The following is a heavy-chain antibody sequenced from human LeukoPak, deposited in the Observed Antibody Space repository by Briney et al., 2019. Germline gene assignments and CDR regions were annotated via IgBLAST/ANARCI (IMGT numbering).Heavy chain of an antibody. CDR1: GFTFSTYG. D-gene: IGHD2-15*01. Sequence: PGRSLRLSCAASGFTFSTYGMHWVRQAPGKGLEWVAVVWYDGNKEYYADSVKGRFTISRDNSKNALFLQMNSLRADDTAMFYCARGADGISLDYWSQGTLVTVSS. CDR2: VWYDGNKE. CDR3: ARGADGISLDY. J-gene: IGHJ4*02. V-gene: IGHV3-33*01.